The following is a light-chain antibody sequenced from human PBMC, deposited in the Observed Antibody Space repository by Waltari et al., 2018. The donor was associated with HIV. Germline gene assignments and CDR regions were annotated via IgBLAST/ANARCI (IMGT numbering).Light chain of an antibody. CDR1: TSAVGGYNY. CDR3: SSFSSTSTPYV. CDR2: EVS. V-gene: IGLV2-14*01. Sequence: QSGLTQPASVSGSPGQPLTISCTGTTSAVGGYNYVSRYQQHPGKSPKLIIYEVSNRPSGVSNRFSGSQSGNTASLTISGLQPEDETDYYCSSFSSTSTPYVFGTGTKVTVL. J-gene: IGLJ1*01.